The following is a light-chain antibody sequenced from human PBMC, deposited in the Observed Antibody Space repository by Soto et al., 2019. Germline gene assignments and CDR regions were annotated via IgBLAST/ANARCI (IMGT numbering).Light chain of an antibody. J-gene: IGLJ1*01. Sequence: QSVLTQPPSASGSPVQSVTISCTETSSDVGGYNYVSWYQQHPGKAPKLVIYEVTKRPSGVPDRFSGSKSGNTASLTVSGLQAEDEADYYCSSFTGASTIFGTGTKVTVL. V-gene: IGLV2-8*01. CDR2: EVT. CDR3: SSFTGASTI. CDR1: SSDVGGYNY.